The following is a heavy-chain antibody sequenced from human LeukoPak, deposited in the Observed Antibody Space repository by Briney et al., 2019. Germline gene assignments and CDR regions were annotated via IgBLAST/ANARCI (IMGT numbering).Heavy chain of an antibody. CDR2: IIPILGIA. CDR3: ARGSTGDDY. J-gene: IGHJ4*02. D-gene: IGHD7-27*01. Sequence: SVKVSCKASGGTFSSYAISWVRQAPGQGLEWLGRIIPILGIANYAQKFQGRVTITADKSTSTAYMELSSLRSEDTAVCYCARGSTGDDYWGQGTLVTVSS. CDR1: GGTFSSYA. V-gene: IGHV1-69*04.